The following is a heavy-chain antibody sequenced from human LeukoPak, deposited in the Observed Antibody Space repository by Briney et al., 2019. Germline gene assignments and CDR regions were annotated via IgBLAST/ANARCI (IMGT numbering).Heavy chain of an antibody. Sequence: GGSLRLSCAASGFTFSSYAMHWVRQAPGKGLEYVSAISSNGGSTYYANSVKGRFTISRDNAKNTLFLQMGSLRAEDMAVYYCARGGSIAARPIDYWGQGTLVTVSS. V-gene: IGHV3-64*01. J-gene: IGHJ4*02. D-gene: IGHD6-6*01. CDR3: ARGGSIAARPIDY. CDR2: ISSNGGST. CDR1: GFTFSSYA.